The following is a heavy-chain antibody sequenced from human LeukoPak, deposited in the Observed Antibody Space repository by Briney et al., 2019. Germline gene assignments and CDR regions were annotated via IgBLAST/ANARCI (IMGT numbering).Heavy chain of an antibody. Sequence: PGGSLRLSCAASGFTFSSYAMTWVRQAPGKGLEWVSSISASGGATYFADSVKGRFTIPRDNSKSTLYLQMNSLRAEDTAVYYCARPPYGGVDYWGQGTLVTVSS. CDR2: ISASGGAT. CDR3: ARPPYGGVDY. CDR1: GFTFSSYA. V-gene: IGHV3-23*01. J-gene: IGHJ4*02. D-gene: IGHD4-23*01.